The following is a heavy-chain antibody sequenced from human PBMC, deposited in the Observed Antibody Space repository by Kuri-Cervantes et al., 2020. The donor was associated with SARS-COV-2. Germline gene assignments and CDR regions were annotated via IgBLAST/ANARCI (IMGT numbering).Heavy chain of an antibody. CDR2: ISSSSRYR. CDR3: AKGGVTATKVPTDYYYYYMDV. V-gene: IGHV3-21*01. Sequence: GGSLRLSCAASGFTFSSYSMNWVRQAPGKGLEWVSSISSSSRYRYYADSVKGRFTISRDNAKNSLYLQMNSLRAEDTAVYYCAKGGVTATKVPTDYYYYYMDVWGKGTTVTVSS. D-gene: IGHD2-21*02. CDR1: GFTFSSYS. J-gene: IGHJ6*03.